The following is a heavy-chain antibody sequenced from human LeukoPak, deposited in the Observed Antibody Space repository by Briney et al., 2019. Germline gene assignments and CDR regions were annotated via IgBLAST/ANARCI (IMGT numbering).Heavy chain of an antibody. J-gene: IGHJ4*02. CDR1: GDSISSSNSY. CDR3: ARGRRGSYFQDY. D-gene: IGHD1-26*01. CDR2: MWFGATT. V-gene: IGHV4-39*07. Sequence: SETLSLTCTVSGDSISSSNSYWGWLRQPPGKGLEWIGSMWFGATTSYDPSLKSRVTISIDPSKNQFSLKLSSVTAAVTALYYCARGRRGSYFQDYWGQGTLVTVSS.